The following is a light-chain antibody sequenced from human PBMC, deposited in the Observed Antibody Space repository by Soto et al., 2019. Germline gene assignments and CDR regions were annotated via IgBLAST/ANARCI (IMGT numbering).Light chain of an antibody. J-gene: IGKJ3*01. CDR1: QSVSSY. V-gene: IGKV3-11*01. Sequence: EIVLTQSPATLSLSPGERATLSCRASQSVSSYLAWYQQKPGQAPRLLIYDASNRATGIPARFSGSGSGTDFTLTISSLGPEDFAVSYCQQRSNSPLTFGPGTKVDIK. CDR3: QQRSNSPLT. CDR2: DAS.